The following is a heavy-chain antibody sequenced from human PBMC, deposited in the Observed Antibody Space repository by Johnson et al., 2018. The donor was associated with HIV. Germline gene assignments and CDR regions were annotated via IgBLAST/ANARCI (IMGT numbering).Heavy chain of an antibody. J-gene: IGHJ3*02. CDR1: GFTFSSYA. Sequence: QVQLVESGGGVVQPGRSLRLSCAASGFTFSSYAMHWVRQAPGKGLEWVAVTSYDGSNKYYADSVKGRFTISRDNSKNTLYLQMNSLRAEDTAVYYCAAAEYDAFDIWGQGTMVTVSS. D-gene: IGHD6-6*01. V-gene: IGHV3-30-3*01. CDR2: TSYDGSNK. CDR3: AAAEYDAFDI.